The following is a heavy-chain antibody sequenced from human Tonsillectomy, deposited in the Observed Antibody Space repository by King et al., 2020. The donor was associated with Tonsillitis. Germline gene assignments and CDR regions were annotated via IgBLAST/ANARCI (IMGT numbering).Heavy chain of an antibody. CDR3: ARGSGWFGPKAQVLDR. Sequence: QLQESGPGLVKPSQTLSLTCTVSGGSISSGDYYWSWIRQPPGKGLAWIGYIYYSGSTYYNPSLKSRVTISVDTSKNQFSLKLSSVTAADTAVYYCARGSGWFGPKAQVLDRWGQGTLVTVPS. D-gene: IGHD3-10*01. CDR1: GGSISSGDYY. CDR2: IYYSGST. V-gene: IGHV4-30-4*01. J-gene: IGHJ5*02.